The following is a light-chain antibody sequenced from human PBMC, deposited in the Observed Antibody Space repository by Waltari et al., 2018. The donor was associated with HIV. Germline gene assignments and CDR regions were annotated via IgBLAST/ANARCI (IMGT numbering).Light chain of an antibody. J-gene: IGLJ2*01. Sequence: SYELTQPPSVSVSPGQTASIPCSGDKLGDKYACWYQQKPGQSPVLVIYQDSKRPSGIPERFSGSNSGNTATLTISGTQAMDEADYYCQAWDSSTEVVFGGGTKLTVL. CDR1: KLGDKY. CDR3: QAWDSSTEVV. CDR2: QDS. V-gene: IGLV3-1*01.